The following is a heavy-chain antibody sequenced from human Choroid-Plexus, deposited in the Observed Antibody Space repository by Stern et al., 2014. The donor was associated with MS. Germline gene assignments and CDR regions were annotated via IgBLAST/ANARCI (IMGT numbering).Heavy chain of an antibody. V-gene: IGHV3-7*01. Sequence: EVQLVESGGGLVQPGGSLTISCTAAGFTFGNYWMTWVRQAPGKGLERVANIKEDGTEKNYVDAVKGPFTISRDNARTSLYLQMNSLRVEDTALYYCARVYNTIYGIVTQRGSGMDVWGQGTTVIVSS. J-gene: IGHJ6*02. CDR2: IKEDGTEK. CDR3: ARVYNTIYGIVTQRGSGMDV. D-gene: IGHD3-3*01. CDR1: GFTFGNYW.